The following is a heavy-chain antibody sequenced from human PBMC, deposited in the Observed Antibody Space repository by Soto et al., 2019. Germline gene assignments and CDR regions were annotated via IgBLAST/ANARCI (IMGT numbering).Heavy chain of an antibody. CDR2: INSGSSLI. CDR3: AKTKVGATARFYS. V-gene: IGHV3-48*01. D-gene: IGHD1-26*01. CDR1: GFTFSSYS. J-gene: IGHJ4*02. Sequence: GGSLRLSCAASGFTFSSYSMNWVRQAPGKGLEWVSYINSGSSLIYYADSVRGRFTISRDNAKNLLYLQMDSLRAEDTAVYYCAKTKVGATARFYSRAQGTQVPVSS.